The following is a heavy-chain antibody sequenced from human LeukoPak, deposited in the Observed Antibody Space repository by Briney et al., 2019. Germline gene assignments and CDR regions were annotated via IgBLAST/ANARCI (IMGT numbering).Heavy chain of an antibody. D-gene: IGHD3-22*01. Sequence: PGGSLRLSCAASGFTSPAGLSFKHSAMAWVGRARGKGPQWVAGISVSGASKYYSDSVKGRFTISRDNSKNTLYLQMTNLRAEDTALYYCAKGASSAWLLYWFDPWGQGTLVTVSS. V-gene: IGHV3-23*01. CDR2: ISVSGASK. CDR1: GFTSPAGLSFKHSA. CDR3: AKGASSAWLLYWFDP. J-gene: IGHJ5*02.